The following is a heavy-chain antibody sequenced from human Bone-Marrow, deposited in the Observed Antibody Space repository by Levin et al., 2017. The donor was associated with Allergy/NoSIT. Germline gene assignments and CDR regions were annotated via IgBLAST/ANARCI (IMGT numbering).Heavy chain of an antibody. J-gene: IGHJ6*03. D-gene: IGHD1-20*01. CDR2: IKSKTDGGTT. CDR3: TTVKGRYNWLYYYYMDV. V-gene: IGHV3-15*01. Sequence: GGSLRLSCAASGFTFSNAWMSWVRQAPGKGLEWVGRIKSKTDGGTTDYAAPVKGRFTISRDDSKNTLYLQMNSLKTEDTAVYYCTTVKGRYNWLYYYYMDVWGKGTTVTVSS. CDR1: GFTFSNAW.